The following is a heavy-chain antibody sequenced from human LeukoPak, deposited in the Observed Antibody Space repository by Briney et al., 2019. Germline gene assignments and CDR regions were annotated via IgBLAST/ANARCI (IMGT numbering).Heavy chain of an antibody. J-gene: IGHJ6*02. V-gene: IGHV1-46*01. CDR2: INPSGGST. Sequence: GASVKVSCKASGYSLTTYYMHWVRQAPGQGLEWMAIINPSGGSTNYAQKFQGRVTITADESTSTAYMELSSLRSEDTAVYYCARGENDILTGYYYYYYGMDVWGQGTTVTVSS. CDR3: ARGENDILTGYYYYYYGMDV. D-gene: IGHD3-9*01. CDR1: GYSLTTYY.